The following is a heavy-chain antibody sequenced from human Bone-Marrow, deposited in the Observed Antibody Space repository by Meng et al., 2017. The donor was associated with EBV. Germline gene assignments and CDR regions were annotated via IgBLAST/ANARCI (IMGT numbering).Heavy chain of an antibody. J-gene: IGHJ1*01. CDR2: ISHAGST. Sequence: KPSGHLSVPVAWYGEYVSVSARRWARPAPGKGLEWIREISHAGSTNYNPALLSRVTISIDTSQNLFSLRLDSVAAEDRGVYYCARYSSGWQKYFQYWDQGTLVTVSS. CDR3: ARYSSGWQKYFQY. V-gene: IGHV4-34*01. D-gene: IGHD6-19*01. CDR1: GEYVSVSA.